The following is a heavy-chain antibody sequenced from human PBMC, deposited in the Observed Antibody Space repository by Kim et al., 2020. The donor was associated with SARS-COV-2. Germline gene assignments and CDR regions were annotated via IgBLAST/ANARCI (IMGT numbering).Heavy chain of an antibody. CDR1: GFTVSTNY. Sequence: GGSLRLSCAASGFTVSTNYMNWVRQAPGKGLEWVSVIYSAGSTLYADYVKGRFTISRDNPKNTLYLQMNSLRAEDTDTYYCARGPRDGTHSDHWGHGTL. CDR2: IYSAGST. D-gene: IGHD1-1*01. V-gene: IGHV3-66*01. CDR3: ARGPRDGTHSDH. J-gene: IGHJ1*01.